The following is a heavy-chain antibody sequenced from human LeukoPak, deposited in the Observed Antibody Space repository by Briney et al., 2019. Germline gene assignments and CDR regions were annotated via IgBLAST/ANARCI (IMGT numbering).Heavy chain of an antibody. CDR1: GFTFSSCW. CDR3: ARGTSDWPGVDY. D-gene: IGHD6-19*01. CDR2: INGDGRHT. Sequence: GGSLRLSCAASGFTFSSCWINWVRQAPGKGLVWVSHINGDGRHTGYADSVKGRFTISRDNAKDTVYLQMNGLRAEDTAVYYCARGTSDWPGVDYWGQGTLVTVSS. J-gene: IGHJ4*02. V-gene: IGHV3-74*01.